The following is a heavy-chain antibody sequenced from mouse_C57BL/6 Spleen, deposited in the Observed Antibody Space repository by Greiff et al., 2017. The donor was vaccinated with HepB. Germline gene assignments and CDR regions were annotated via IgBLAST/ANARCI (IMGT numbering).Heavy chain of an antibody. CDR2: ISSGGSYT. D-gene: IGHD2-4*01. J-gene: IGHJ3*01. Sequence: EVKLVESGGDLVKPGGSLKLSCAASGFTFSSSGMSWVRQTPDKRLEWVATISSGGSYTYYPDSVQGRFTISRDNAKNTLYLQMSSLKAEDTAMYSCASLLYYDDDGFAYWGQWTLVTVSA. V-gene: IGHV5-6*01. CDR1: GFTFSSSG. CDR3: ASLLYYDDDGFAY.